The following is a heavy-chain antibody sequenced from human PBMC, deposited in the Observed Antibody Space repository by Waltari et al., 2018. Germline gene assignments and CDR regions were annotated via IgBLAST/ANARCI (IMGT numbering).Heavy chain of an antibody. CDR2: INHSGGT. Sequence: QVQLQQWGAGLLKPSETLSLTCAVYGGSFSGYYWSWIRQPPGKGLEWIGEINHSGGTNYNPSFRSRGTISVDTSKNQFSLKLSSVTAADTAVYYCARRGTYYDFWSGPYYYYYGMDVWGQGTTVTVSS. CDR3: ARRGTYYDFWSGPYYYYYGMDV. V-gene: IGHV4-34*01. D-gene: IGHD3-3*01. CDR1: GGSFSGYY. J-gene: IGHJ6*02.